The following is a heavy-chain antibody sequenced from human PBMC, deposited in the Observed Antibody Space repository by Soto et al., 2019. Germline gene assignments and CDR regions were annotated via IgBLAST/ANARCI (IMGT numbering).Heavy chain of an antibody. CDR1: GGTFKNFT. J-gene: IGHJ4*02. CDR3: TRGVAVAGTTPLRFDL. CDR2: IMPISGTP. V-gene: IGHV1-69*01. Sequence: QVQLVQSGAEMKKPGSSVTVSCKASGGTFKNFTFNWVRQASGQGLEWMGGIMPISGTPNYAQQFQDRLTISADEPTSTVSMELSSLTSDDTAIYYCTRGVAVAGTTPLRFDLWGQGTLVTVSS. D-gene: IGHD6-19*01.